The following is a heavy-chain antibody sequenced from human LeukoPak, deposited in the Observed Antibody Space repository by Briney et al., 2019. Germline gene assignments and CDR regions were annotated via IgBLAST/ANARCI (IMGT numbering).Heavy chain of an antibody. Sequence: GASVKVSCKVSGYTLTELSMHWVRQAPGKGLEWMGGFDPEDGETIYAQKFQGRVTMTEGTSTDTAYMELSSLRSEDTAVYYCATAARGAFDIWGQGTMVTVSS. CDR3: ATAARGAFDI. CDR1: GYTLTELS. D-gene: IGHD6-6*01. J-gene: IGHJ3*02. V-gene: IGHV1-24*01. CDR2: FDPEDGET.